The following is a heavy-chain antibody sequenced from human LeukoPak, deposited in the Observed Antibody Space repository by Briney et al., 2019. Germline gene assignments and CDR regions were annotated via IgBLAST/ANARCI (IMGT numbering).Heavy chain of an antibody. Sequence: GASVKVSCKASGGTFSSYAISWVRQAPGQGLEWMGGIIPIFGTANYAQKFQGRVTITADESTSTAYMELSSLRSEDTAVCYCAADCTNGVCYTEDFDYWGQGTLVTVSS. CDR1: GGTFSSYA. J-gene: IGHJ4*02. CDR3: AADCTNGVCYTEDFDY. D-gene: IGHD2-8*01. V-gene: IGHV1-69*13. CDR2: IIPIFGTA.